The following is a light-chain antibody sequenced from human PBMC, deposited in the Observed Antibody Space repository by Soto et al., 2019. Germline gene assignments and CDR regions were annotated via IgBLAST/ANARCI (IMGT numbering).Light chain of an antibody. CDR2: GAS. J-gene: IGKJ4*01. CDR3: QQYNNWPFT. Sequence: EIVMTQSPATLSVSPGERATLPCRASQSILNNLAWYQQKPGQPPRLLIYGASTRAAGIPARFSGSGSGTEFTLSIRSLQSEDFAVYYCQQYNNWPFTFGGGTKVEIK. CDR1: QSILNN. V-gene: IGKV3-15*01.